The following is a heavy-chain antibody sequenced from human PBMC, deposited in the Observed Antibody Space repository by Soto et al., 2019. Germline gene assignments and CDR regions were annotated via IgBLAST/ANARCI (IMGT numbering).Heavy chain of an antibody. J-gene: IGHJ4*02. Sequence: SETLSLTCAVYGQSFADYYWTWIRQSPGKGLEWIGEINHSGSSNYNPSLGSRVTISVDTSQNQFSLRLSSVTAADTAVYYCARGHSTRRWLTNYPRFXHWGQGTLVT. CDR3: ARGHSTRRWLTNYPRFXH. D-gene: IGHD6-19*01. CDR2: INHSGSS. V-gene: IGHV4-34*01. CDR1: GQSFADYY.